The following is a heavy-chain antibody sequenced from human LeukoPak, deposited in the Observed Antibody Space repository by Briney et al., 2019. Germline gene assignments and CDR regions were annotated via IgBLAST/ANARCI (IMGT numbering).Heavy chain of an antibody. V-gene: IGHV4-61*02. D-gene: IGHD3-10*01. CDR1: GGSISSGSYY. J-gene: IGHJ4*02. Sequence: SQTLSLTCTVSGGSISSGSYYRSWIRQPAGKGLEWIGRIYTSGSTNYNPSLKSRATISVDSSKNQFSLKLSSVTAADTAVYYCARSFINYYGSGCPDYWGQGTLVTVSS. CDR2: IYTSGST. CDR3: ARSFINYYGSGCPDY.